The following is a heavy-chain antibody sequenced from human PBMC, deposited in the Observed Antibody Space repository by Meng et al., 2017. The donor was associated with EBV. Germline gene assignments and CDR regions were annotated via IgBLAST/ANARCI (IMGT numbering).Heavy chain of an antibody. D-gene: IGHD3-10*01. CDR3: ASESGRGFTPDY. V-gene: IGHV1-69*01. CDR2: LIPMSDAP. J-gene: IGHJ4*02. CDR1: GGTFRSDA. Sequence: VRAGAGGKKAGSSVKVSGKTSGGTFRSDAISWVRQAPGQGLEWMGGLIPMSDAPHYAQKFQGRVTITADESTSTHYMDLSGLRSEDTAVYYCASESGRGFTPDYWGQGTLVTVSS.